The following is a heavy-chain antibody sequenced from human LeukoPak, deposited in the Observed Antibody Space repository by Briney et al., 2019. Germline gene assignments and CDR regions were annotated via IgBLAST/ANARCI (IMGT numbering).Heavy chain of an antibody. CDR1: GFTFSTYT. CDR3: ARDAIQVWLYVGTYDI. J-gene: IGHJ3*02. Sequence: GGSLRLPCAASGFTFSTYTMHWVRQAPGKGLEWVAVISYDGRNEYYADSVRGRFTISRDNSKNTVYLQMDSLRTEDTAVYYCARDAIQVWLYVGTYDIWGQGTMVTVSS. CDR2: ISYDGRNE. D-gene: IGHD5-18*01. V-gene: IGHV3-30*04.